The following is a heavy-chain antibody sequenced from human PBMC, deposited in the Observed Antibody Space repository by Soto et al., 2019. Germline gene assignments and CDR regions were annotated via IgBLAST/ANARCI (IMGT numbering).Heavy chain of an antibody. CDR3: ASWSAFDL. J-gene: IGHJ3*01. Sequence: GGSLRLSCAASGFTFSSYAMHWVRQAPGKGLEWVAVISYDGSNKYYADSVKGRFTISRDNSKNTLYLQMNSLRAEHTAVYYCASWSAFDLWGQGTMVTVSS. D-gene: IGHD3-3*01. CDR2: ISYDGSNK. CDR1: GFTFSSYA. V-gene: IGHV3-30-3*01.